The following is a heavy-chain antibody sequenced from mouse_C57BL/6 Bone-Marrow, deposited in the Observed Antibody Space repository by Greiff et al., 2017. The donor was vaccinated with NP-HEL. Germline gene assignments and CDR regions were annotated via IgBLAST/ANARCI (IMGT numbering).Heavy chain of an antibody. Sequence: EVMLVESGGGLVQPGGSLKLSCAASGFTFSDYGMAWVRQAPRKGPEWVAFISNLAYSIYYADTVTGRFTISRENAKNTLYLEMSSLRSEDTAMYYCARTYYYGSRDYAMDDWGQGTSVTVSS. J-gene: IGHJ4*01. CDR3: ARTYYYGSRDYAMDD. CDR1: GFTFSDYG. CDR2: ISNLAYSI. D-gene: IGHD1-1*01. V-gene: IGHV5-15*01.